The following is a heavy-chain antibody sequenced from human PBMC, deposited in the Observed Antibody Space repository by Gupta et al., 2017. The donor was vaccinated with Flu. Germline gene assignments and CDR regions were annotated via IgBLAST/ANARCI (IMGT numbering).Heavy chain of an antibody. Sequence: EVQLLESGGGFCQPGGSLRLSRAASGFTFSNYWRHWAPQAPGKGLVWGPHIQSDGSSTSYADSVKCRFTSSRDNAKNTLYLQMNSLRAEDTAMSYCARGQGHGMVVWGQGTTVTVSS. J-gene: IGHJ6*02. CDR1: GFTFSNYW. V-gene: IGHV3-74*01. CDR3: ARGQGHGMVV. CDR2: IQSDGSST.